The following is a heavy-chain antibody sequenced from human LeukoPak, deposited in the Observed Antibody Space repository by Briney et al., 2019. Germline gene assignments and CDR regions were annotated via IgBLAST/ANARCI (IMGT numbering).Heavy chain of an antibody. CDR2: TSGSGGST. J-gene: IGHJ3*02. CDR3: AKDDYSSGWWGDAFDI. CDR1: GFTFSSYA. D-gene: IGHD6-19*01. Sequence: PGGSLRLSCAASGFTFSSYAMSWVRQAPGKGLEWVSATSGSGGSTYYADSVKGRFTISRDNSKNTLYLQMNSLRAEDTAVYYCAKDDYSSGWWGDAFDIWGQGTMVTVSS. V-gene: IGHV3-23*01.